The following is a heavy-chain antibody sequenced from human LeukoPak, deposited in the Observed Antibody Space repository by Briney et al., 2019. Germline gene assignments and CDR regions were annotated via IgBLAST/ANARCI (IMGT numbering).Heavy chain of an antibody. D-gene: IGHD2-2*01. CDR3: ASRYCSSTSCPFDY. CDR1: GYSISSGYY. J-gene: IGHJ4*02. Sequence: SETLSLTCTVSGYSISSGYYWGWIRQPPGKGLEWIGNIFHSGSTYYNPSLKSRVTISVDTSKNQFSLKLSSVTAADTAVYYCASRYCSSTSCPFDYWGQGTLVTVSS. CDR2: IFHSGST. V-gene: IGHV4-38-2*02.